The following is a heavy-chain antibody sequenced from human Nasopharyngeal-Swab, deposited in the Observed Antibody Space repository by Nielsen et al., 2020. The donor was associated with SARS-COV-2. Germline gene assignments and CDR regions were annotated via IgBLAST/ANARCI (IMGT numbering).Heavy chain of an antibody. Sequence: GGSLRLSCAASGLTFSNAWMSWVRQAPGKGLEWVGRIKSKTDGGTTDYAAPVKGRFTISRDDSKNTLYLQMNSLKTEDTAVYYCTTGRGYSYGNIYYFDYWGQGTLVTVSS. J-gene: IGHJ4*02. V-gene: IGHV3-15*01. CDR3: TTGRGYSYGNIYYFDY. CDR2: IKSKTDGGTT. D-gene: IGHD5-18*01. CDR1: GLTFSNAW.